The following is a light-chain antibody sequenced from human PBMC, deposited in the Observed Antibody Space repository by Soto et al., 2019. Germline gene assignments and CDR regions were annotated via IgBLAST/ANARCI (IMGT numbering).Light chain of an antibody. CDR1: HSVGNS. CDR2: DAS. V-gene: IGKV3-11*01. Sequence: EIVLTQSPATLSVSPGERATLSCRASHSVGNSLAWYQQKPGQAPRLLIYDASNRAAGIPARFSGSGSGTDFTLTISSLEPEDFAVYSCQQRGNWPPTCGPGTKVDVK. J-gene: IGKJ3*01. CDR3: QQRGNWPPT.